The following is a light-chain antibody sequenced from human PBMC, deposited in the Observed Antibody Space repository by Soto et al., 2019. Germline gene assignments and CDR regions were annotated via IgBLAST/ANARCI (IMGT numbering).Light chain of an antibody. J-gene: IGKJ2*01. CDR1: HHVNKY. V-gene: IGKV1-33*01. CDR3: QHHDVAPYT. Sequence: DLQMTQSPSSLSASVGDRVSITCQASHHVNKYLTWYQQKPGKAPNLLIYDVSKLKTGVASRFSGSGSGTQFTLTITNLQPEDFATYYCQHHDVAPYTFGQGTRLDIK. CDR2: DVS.